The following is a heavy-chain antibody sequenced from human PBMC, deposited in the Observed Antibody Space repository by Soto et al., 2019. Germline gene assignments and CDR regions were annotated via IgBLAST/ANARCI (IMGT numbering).Heavy chain of an antibody. CDR3: VRDWESTTQTWGFGDS. CDR2: IIPIFGVT. Sequence: QVQVVQSGAEVKKPGSSVKVSCKASGGTFNSYTITWVRQAPGQGLEWLGRIIPIFGVTNYAQKFQDRLTMSADRPTTTAYMELSSLTSADTAVYYCVRDWESTTQTWGFGDSWGQGTLVTVSS. V-gene: IGHV1-69*04. D-gene: IGHD3-10*01. CDR1: GGTFNSYT. J-gene: IGHJ4*02.